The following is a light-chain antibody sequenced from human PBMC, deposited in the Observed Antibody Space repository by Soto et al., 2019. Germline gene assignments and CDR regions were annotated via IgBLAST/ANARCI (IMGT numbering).Light chain of an antibody. CDR3: QQYGDSPYT. Sequence: EIVLTQSPATLSLSPGERATLSCRASQSVSSNYLAWYQQKPGQAPRLLIYGASSRATGIPDRFSGSGSGTDFTLTSSRLEPEDFAVYYFQQYGDSPYTFGQGTKREIK. J-gene: IGKJ2*01. V-gene: IGKV3-20*01. CDR2: GAS. CDR1: QSVSSNY.